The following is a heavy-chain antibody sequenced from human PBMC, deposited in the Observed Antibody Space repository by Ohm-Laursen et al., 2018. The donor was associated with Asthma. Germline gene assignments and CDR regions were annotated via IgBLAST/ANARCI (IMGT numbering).Heavy chain of an antibody. Sequence: SDTLSLTCTVSGGSISNGSYYWSWIRQHPGKGLEWIGYIYYSGSTYYNPSLKSRVTISIDTSKNQFSLKLSSVTAADTAVYYCAREDFDWPPGYCHYWGQGTLVTVSS. CDR3: AREDFDWPPGYCHY. CDR1: GGSISNGSYY. CDR2: IYYSGST. D-gene: IGHD3-9*01. V-gene: IGHV4-31*03. J-gene: IGHJ4*02.